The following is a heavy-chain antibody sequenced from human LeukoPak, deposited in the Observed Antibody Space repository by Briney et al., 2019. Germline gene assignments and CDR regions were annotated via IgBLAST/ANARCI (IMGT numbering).Heavy chain of an antibody. D-gene: IGHD6-13*01. CDR3: ARDPAAAGTVWLDP. CDR2: ITTSSSYI. J-gene: IGHJ5*02. Sequence: GGSLRLSCVASGFTFSSYSMNWVRQAPGKGLEWVSSITTSSSYIYYADSVRGRFTISRDDAKNSLYLQMTSLRAEDTAVYYCARDPAAAGTVWLDPWGQGTLVTVSS. V-gene: IGHV3-21*01. CDR1: GFTFSSYS.